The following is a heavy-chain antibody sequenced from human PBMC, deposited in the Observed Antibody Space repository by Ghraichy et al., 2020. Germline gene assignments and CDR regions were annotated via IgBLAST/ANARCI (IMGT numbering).Heavy chain of an antibody. D-gene: IGHD3-10*01. Sequence: SQTLSLTCAVYGGSFSGYYWSWIRQPPGKGLEWIGEINHSGSTNYNPSLKSRVTISVDTSKNQFSLKLSSVTAADTAVYYCARGQRVRGVIIRKGVDWFDPWGQGTLVTVSS. J-gene: IGHJ5*02. CDR1: GGSFSGYY. V-gene: IGHV4-34*01. CDR2: INHSGST. CDR3: ARGQRVRGVIIRKGVDWFDP.